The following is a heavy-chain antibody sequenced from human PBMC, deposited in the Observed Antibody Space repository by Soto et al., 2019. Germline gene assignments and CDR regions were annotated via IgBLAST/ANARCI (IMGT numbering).Heavy chain of an antibody. V-gene: IGHV1-8*01. Sequence: VSVTVSCQASGYTFTSYDINLVRQATGQGLEWMGWMNPNSGNTGYAQKFQGRVTMTRNTSISTAYMELSSLRSEDTAVYYCARVRQLGRFSDAFDIWGQGTMVTVSS. CDR3: ARVRQLGRFSDAFDI. J-gene: IGHJ3*02. CDR1: GYTFTSYD. D-gene: IGHD6-6*01. CDR2: MNPNSGNT.